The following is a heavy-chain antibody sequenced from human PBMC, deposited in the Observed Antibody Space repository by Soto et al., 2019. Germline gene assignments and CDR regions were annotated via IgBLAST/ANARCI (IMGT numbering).Heavy chain of an antibody. CDR2: IYYSGST. V-gene: IGHV4-39*01. D-gene: IGHD3-16*01. Sequence: SETLSLTRTGSGGSLSRRSYYWGWLRQPPGKGLEWIGSIYYSGSTYYNPALKSRVTISVDTSKNQFSLKLSSGTAADTAVYYCASVYYVLSLSWSDPWGQGTLVTVSS. J-gene: IGHJ5*02. CDR3: ASVYYVLSLSWSDP. CDR1: GGSLSRRSYY.